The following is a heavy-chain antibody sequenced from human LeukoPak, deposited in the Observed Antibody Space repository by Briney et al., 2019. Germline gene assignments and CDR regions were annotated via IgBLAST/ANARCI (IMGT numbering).Heavy chain of an antibody. CDR3: ARESYGSGSYSTEFDY. Sequence: SETLSLTCTVSGYSISSGYYWGWIRQPPGKGLEWIGSIYHSGSTYYNPSLKSRVTISVDTSKNQFSLKLSSVTAADTAVYYCARESYGSGSYSTEFDYWGQGTLVTVSS. J-gene: IGHJ4*02. CDR1: GYSISSGYY. CDR2: IYHSGST. D-gene: IGHD3-10*01. V-gene: IGHV4-38-2*02.